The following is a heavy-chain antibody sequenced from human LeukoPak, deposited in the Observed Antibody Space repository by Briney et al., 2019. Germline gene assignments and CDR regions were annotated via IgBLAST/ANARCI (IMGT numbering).Heavy chain of an antibody. CDR2: IHLSGST. J-gene: IGHJ4*02. V-gene: IGHV4-4*07. D-gene: IGHD3-22*01. Sequence: SETLSLTCTVSGDSINSYHWSWIRQPAGKGLEWIGRIHLSGSTNYNPSLRSRVAISMDNSKNQFSLTLKSVTAADTAVYYCAGDDSSRDDSGGYHYWGQGTLVTVSS. CDR1: GDSINSYH. CDR3: AGDDSSRDDSGGYHY.